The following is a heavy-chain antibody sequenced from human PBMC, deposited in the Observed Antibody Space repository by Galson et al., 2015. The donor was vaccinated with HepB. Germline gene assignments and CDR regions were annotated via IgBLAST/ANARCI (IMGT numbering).Heavy chain of an antibody. CDR1: GYTFSRYG. D-gene: IGHD6-6*01. Sequence: SVKVSCKASGYTFSRYGISWVRQAPGQGLEWMGWISTYNGNTNYAQNLQGRVTMTTDTSTSTAYMELRSLTSDDTAFYYCARGSAIVARRPFDYWGQGTLVTVSS. CDR3: ARGSAIVARRPFDY. V-gene: IGHV1-18*01. CDR2: ISTYNGNT. J-gene: IGHJ4*02.